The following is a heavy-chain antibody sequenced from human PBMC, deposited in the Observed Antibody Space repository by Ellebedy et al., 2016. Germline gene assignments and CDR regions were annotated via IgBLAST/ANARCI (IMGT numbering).Heavy chain of an antibody. CDR1: GFSFSSYW. D-gene: IGHD1/OR15-1a*01. J-gene: IGHJ4*02. V-gene: IGHV3-7*03. Sequence: GGSLRLSCAASGFSFSSYWMNWVRQAPGKGLEWVANIKPDGSAKYYVDSVKGRFTISRDNAKNSVYLQMNSLRVDDTAVYYCARTYGNTRPEYWGQGTQVTVSS. CDR3: ARTYGNTRPEY. CDR2: IKPDGSAK.